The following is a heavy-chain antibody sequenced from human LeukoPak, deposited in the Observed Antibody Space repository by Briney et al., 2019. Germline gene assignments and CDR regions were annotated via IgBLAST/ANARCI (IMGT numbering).Heavy chain of an antibody. D-gene: IGHD4-17*01. V-gene: IGHV3-21*01. CDR1: GFTFSSYA. Sequence: PGGSLRLSCAASGFTFSSYAFNWVRQAPGKGLEWVSCISSSTTYIYYADSVKGRFTISRDNAKNSLYLQMNSLRVEDTAVYYCAKAGLRYSTHDAFDIWGQGTMVTVSS. CDR3: AKAGLRYSTHDAFDI. J-gene: IGHJ3*02. CDR2: ISSSTTYI.